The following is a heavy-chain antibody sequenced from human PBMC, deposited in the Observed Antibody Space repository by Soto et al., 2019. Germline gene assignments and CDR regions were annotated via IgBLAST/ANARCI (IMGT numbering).Heavy chain of an antibody. CDR3: ARAVGSPAGYYGMDV. CDR2: IYYSGST. V-gene: IGHV4-39*01. CDR1: GGSISSSSYY. J-gene: IGHJ6*02. Sequence: SETLSLTCTVSGGSISSSSYYWGWIRQPPGKGLEWIGSIYYSGSTYYNPPLKSRVTISVDTSKNQFSLKLSSVTAADTAVYYCARAVGSPAGYYGMDVWGQGTTVTVSS. D-gene: IGHD2-2*01.